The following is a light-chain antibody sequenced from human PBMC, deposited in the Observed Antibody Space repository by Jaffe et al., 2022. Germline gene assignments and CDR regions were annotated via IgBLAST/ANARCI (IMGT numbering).Light chain of an antibody. Sequence: EILMTQSPATLSVSPGERATLSCRASQSVGNNLAWYQHKPGQAPRLIIYGASIRATGIPARFSGSGSGTDFTLSISSLQSEDFAVYYCQQYNNWPPFTFGPGTKVDIK. CDR2: GAS. V-gene: IGKV3-15*01. J-gene: IGKJ3*01. CDR1: QSVGNN. CDR3: QQYNNWPPFT.